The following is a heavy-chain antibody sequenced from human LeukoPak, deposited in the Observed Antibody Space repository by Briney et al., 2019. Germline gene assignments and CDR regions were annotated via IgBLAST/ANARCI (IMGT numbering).Heavy chain of an antibody. V-gene: IGHV3-48*01. J-gene: IGHJ3*01. CDR3: ARDSSVCAFDV. CDR2: INTGSTTI. D-gene: IGHD6-6*01. CDR1: GFTFSPYT. Sequence: PGGSLRLSCAASGFTFSPYTMHWFRQPPGKGLEWISYINTGSTTIYYADSGKGRFTISRDNAKNSLDLQLNSLRAEDTAVYYCARDSSVCAFDVWGQGTMVTVSS.